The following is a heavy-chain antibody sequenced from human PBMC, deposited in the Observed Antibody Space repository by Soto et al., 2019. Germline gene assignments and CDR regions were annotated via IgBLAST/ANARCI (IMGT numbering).Heavy chain of an antibody. CDR3: TRESPVTTT. D-gene: IGHD4-17*01. V-gene: IGHV3-49*04. CDR2: IRSKAYGGTT. J-gene: IGHJ5*02. CDR1: GFTFGDYA. Sequence: SLRLSCTASGFTFGDYAMSWVRQAPGKGLEWVGFIRSKAYGGTTEYAASVKGRFTISRDDSKSIAYLQMNSLKTEDTAVYYCTRESPVTTTWGQGTLVTVSS.